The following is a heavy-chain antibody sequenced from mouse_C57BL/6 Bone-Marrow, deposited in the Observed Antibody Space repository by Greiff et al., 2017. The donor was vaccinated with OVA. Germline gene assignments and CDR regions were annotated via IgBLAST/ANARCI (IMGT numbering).Heavy chain of an antibody. J-gene: IGHJ1*03. Sequence: QVQLQQPGAELVKPGASVKLSCKASGYTFTSYWMQWVKQRPGQGLEWIGEIDPSDSYTNYNQKFKGKATLTVDTSSSTAYMQLSSLTSEDSAVYYCAHGSSYGYFDVWGTWTTVTVSS. V-gene: IGHV1-50*01. CDR3: AHGSSYGYFDV. D-gene: IGHD1-1*01. CDR2: IDPSDSYT. CDR1: GYTFTSYW.